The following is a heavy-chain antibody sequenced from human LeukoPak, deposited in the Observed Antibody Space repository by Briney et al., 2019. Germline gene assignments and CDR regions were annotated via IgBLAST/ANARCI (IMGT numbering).Heavy chain of an antibody. V-gene: IGHV5-51*01. Sequence: GESLKISCKVSGYSFTNYWIGWVRQMPGKGLEWMGIIYPGDSDTRYSPSFQGQVTISADKSISTAYLQWSSLKASDTAMYYCARPITMVRGVITGPIDYWGQGTLVTVSS. CDR1: GYSFTNYW. CDR3: ARPITMVRGVITGPIDY. CDR2: IYPGDSDT. J-gene: IGHJ4*02. D-gene: IGHD3-10*01.